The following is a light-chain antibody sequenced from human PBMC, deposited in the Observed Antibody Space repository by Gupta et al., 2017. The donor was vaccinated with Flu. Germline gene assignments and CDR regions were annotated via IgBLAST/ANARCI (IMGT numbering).Light chain of an antibody. Sequence: NFMLTQPHSVSESPGKTVTISCTRSSGNIASNFMQWYQQRPGSAPTTVIYEDDQRPSWVPDRFSGSIDSSSNSASLTISGLKTEDEADYYCQSFDASTWVFGGGTKLTVL. CDR3: QSFDASTWV. CDR2: EDD. J-gene: IGLJ3*02. V-gene: IGLV6-57*03. CDR1: SGNIASNF.